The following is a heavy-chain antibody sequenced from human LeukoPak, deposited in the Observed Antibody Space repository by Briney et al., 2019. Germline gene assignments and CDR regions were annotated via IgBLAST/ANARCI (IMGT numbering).Heavy chain of an antibody. J-gene: IGHJ3*02. CDR2: IKQDGSEK. V-gene: IGHV3-7*01. CDR3: ARDPWYSLFDI. Sequence: RGSLRLSCAASGFTFSSYWMSWVRQAPGKGLEWVANIKQDGSEKYYVDSVKGRFTISRDNAKNSLYLQMNSLRAEDTAVYYCARDPWYSLFDIWGQGTIVSVSS. D-gene: IGHD6-13*01. CDR1: GFTFSSYW.